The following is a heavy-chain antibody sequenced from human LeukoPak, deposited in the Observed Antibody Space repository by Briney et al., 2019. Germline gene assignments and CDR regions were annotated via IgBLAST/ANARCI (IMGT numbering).Heavy chain of an antibody. D-gene: IGHD1-26*01. CDR3: AKEGGSYYDYYYGMDV. V-gene: IGHV3-30*18. Sequence: GRSLRLSCAASGFTFSSYGMHWVRQAPGKGLEWVAIISYDGSNEYYADSVKGRFTISRDNSKNTLYLQMNSRRTEDTAVYYCAKEGGSYYDYYYGMDVWGQGTTVTVSS. J-gene: IGHJ6*02. CDR2: ISYDGSNE. CDR1: GFTFSSYG.